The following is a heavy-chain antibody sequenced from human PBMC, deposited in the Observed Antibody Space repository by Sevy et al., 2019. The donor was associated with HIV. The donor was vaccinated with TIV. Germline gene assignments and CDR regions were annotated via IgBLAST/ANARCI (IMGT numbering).Heavy chain of an antibody. CDR2: SNPSGGYT. CDR1: GYTLTSHD. CDR3: ASLAAASGLDYMDV. D-gene: IGHD6-13*01. V-gene: IGHV1-46*01. J-gene: IGHJ6*03. Sequence: ASVKVSCKASGYTLTSHDMHWVRQAPGQGLEWMGISNPSGGYTRYAQKFQGRVIMTRDTSTSKAYMELSSLGSDDTAVYYCASLAAASGLDYMDVWGKGTTVTVSS.